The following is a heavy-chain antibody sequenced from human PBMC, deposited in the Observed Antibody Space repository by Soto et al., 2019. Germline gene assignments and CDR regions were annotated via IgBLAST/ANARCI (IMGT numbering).Heavy chain of an antibody. V-gene: IGHV3-15*01. Sequence: GGSLRLSCAASGFTFGDYEMSWVRQAPGKGLEWVGRIKSKTDGGTTDYAAPVKGRFTISRDDSKNTLYLQMNSLKTEDTAVYYCTTDPTHYGDSALGANWFDPWGQGTLVTVSS. D-gene: IGHD4-17*01. CDR3: TTDPTHYGDSALGANWFDP. CDR2: IKSKTDGGTT. J-gene: IGHJ5*02. CDR1: GFTFGDYE.